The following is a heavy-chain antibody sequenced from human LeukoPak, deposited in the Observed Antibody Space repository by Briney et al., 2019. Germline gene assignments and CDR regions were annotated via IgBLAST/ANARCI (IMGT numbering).Heavy chain of an antibody. D-gene: IGHD3-3*01. CDR2: VNPNSGHS. V-gene: IGHV1-8*01. CDR3: ARGNDFRGGAMDV. CDR1: GYSITRYD. Sequence: ASVKVSCKASGYSITRYDIYWVRQAIGQGPEWMGWVNPNSGHSGSAQRFQGRVTMSWETSLSTAYMELSSLRSEDTAAYYCARGNDFRGGAMDVWGQGTTVIVSS. J-gene: IGHJ6*02.